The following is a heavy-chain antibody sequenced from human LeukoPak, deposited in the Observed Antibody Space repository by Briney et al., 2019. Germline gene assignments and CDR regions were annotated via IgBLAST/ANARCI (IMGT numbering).Heavy chain of an antibody. Sequence: ASVKVSCKASGYTFNSSYMHWVRQAPGQGLEWMRIINPSDDSTRYAQKFQGRVTMTKDTSTNTVYMHLSSLSSDDTAVYYCARAYYESSAYRHAVYFDYWGQGTLVTVSP. CDR3: ARAYYESSAYRHAVYFDY. CDR2: INPSDDST. V-gene: IGHV1-46*02. D-gene: IGHD3-22*01. CDR1: GYTFNSSY. J-gene: IGHJ4*02.